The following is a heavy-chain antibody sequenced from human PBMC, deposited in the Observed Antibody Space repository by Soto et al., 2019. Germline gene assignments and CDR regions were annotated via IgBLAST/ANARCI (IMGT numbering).Heavy chain of an antibody. Sequence: GGSLRLSCAASGFTFSTYPMSWVRQAPGKGLAWISTITSDGRTYYADSVRGRFTISRDNSRNTLSLQMNSLRAEDTAVYYCAKDTLPIPITGTTRTAFDYWGQGTLVTVSS. J-gene: IGHJ4*02. CDR1: GFTFSTYP. V-gene: IGHV3-23*01. CDR3: AKDTLPIPITGTTRTAFDY. CDR2: ITSDGRT. D-gene: IGHD1-7*01.